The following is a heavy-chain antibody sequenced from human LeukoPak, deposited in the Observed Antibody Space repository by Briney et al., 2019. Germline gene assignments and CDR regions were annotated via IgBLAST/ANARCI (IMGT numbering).Heavy chain of an antibody. Sequence: PSETLSLTCTVSGGSISSYYWSWIRQPAGKGLEWIGRIYTSGSTNYNPSLKSRVTMSVDTSKNQFSLKLSSVTAADTAVYYCAAGLDILTKLDYYYGMDVWGQGTTVTVSS. CDR1: GGSISSYY. D-gene: IGHD2-2*03. CDR3: AAGLDILTKLDYYYGMDV. V-gene: IGHV4-4*07. CDR2: IYTSGST. J-gene: IGHJ6*02.